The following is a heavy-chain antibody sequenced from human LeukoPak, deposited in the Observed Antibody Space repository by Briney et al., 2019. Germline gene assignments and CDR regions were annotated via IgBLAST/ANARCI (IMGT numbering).Heavy chain of an antibody. Sequence: PGGSLRLSCAASGFTFSSFWISWVRQAPGKGLEWVANIKQDGSEKYYVDSVKGRFTISRDNAKNSLYLQMNSLRAEDTAVCYCASRDRRWYYFDYWGQGTLVTVSS. J-gene: IGHJ4*02. D-gene: IGHD6-13*01. CDR2: IKQDGSEK. V-gene: IGHV3-7*01. CDR3: ASRDRRWYYFDY. CDR1: GFTFSSFW.